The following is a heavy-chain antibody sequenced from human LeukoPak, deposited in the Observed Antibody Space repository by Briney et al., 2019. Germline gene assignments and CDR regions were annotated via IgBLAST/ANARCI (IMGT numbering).Heavy chain of an antibody. D-gene: IGHD3-22*01. CDR1: GFTFSSYT. CDR2: ISYDGSNQ. V-gene: IGHV3-30-3*01. Sequence: GRSLRLSCAVSGFTFSSYTMHWVRQAPGKGLEWVAVISYDGSNQYSADSVKGRFTISRDNSKNALYLQMNSLRVEDTAVYFCARDGSSSGYKPHFGYWGQGTLVTVSS. J-gene: IGHJ4*02. CDR3: ARDGSSSGYKPHFGY.